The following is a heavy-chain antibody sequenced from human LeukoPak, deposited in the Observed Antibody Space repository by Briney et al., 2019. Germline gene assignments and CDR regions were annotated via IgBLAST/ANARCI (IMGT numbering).Heavy chain of an antibody. D-gene: IGHD5-12*01. CDR2: IRYDGNNK. CDR1: GFSFSSYG. J-gene: IGHJ6*03. CDR3: AKGGGYEAQYYYYYLDV. Sequence: GGSLRLSCAASGFSFSSYGMHWVRQAPGKGLEWVAFIRYDGNNKYYADSVKGRFTISRDNSKNTLYLQIKSLRAEDTAVYYCAKGGGYEAQYYYYYLDVWGKGTTVTISS. V-gene: IGHV3-30*02.